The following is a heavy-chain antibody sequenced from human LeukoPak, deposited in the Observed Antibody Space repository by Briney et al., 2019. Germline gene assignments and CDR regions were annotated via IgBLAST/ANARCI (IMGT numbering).Heavy chain of an antibody. D-gene: IGHD6-13*01. Sequence: PSGTPSLTCAVYGGSFSGYYWSWIRQPPGKGLEWIGEINHSGSTNYNPSLKSRVTISVDTSKNQFSLKLSSVTAADTAVYYCARATYSSSSFDYWGQGTLVTVSS. CDR2: INHSGST. CDR3: ARATYSSSSFDY. V-gene: IGHV4-34*01. CDR1: GGSFSGYY. J-gene: IGHJ4*02.